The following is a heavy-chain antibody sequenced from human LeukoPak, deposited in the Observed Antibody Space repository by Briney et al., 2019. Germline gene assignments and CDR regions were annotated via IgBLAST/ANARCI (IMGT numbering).Heavy chain of an antibody. CDR3: ARSPYQLWPFDP. J-gene: IGHJ5*02. Sequence: SETLSLTCTASGGSISSYYWSWIRQPPGKGLEWIGYIYYSGSTNYNPSLKSRVTISVDTSKNQFSLKLSSVTAADTAVYYCARSPYQLWPFDPWGQGTLVTVSS. CDR2: IYYSGST. D-gene: IGHD2-2*01. V-gene: IGHV4-59*01. CDR1: GGSISSYY.